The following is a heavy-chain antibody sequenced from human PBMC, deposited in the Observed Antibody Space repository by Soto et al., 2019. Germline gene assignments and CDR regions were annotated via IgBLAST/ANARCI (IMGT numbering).Heavy chain of an antibody. V-gene: IGHV3-23*01. Sequence: PGGSLRLSCAASGFTFSSYAMRWVRQAPGKGLEWVSAISGSGGSTYYADSVKGRFTISRDNSKNTLYLQMNSLRAEDTAVYYCAKDPSATPEYYFDYWGQGTLVTVSS. CDR2: ISGSGGST. D-gene: IGHD2-2*01. J-gene: IGHJ4*02. CDR3: AKDPSATPEYYFDY. CDR1: GFTFSSYA.